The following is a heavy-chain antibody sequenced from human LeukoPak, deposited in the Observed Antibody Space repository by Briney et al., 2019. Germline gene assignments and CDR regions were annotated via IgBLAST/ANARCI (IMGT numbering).Heavy chain of an antibody. CDR1: GYTFTSYY. D-gene: IGHD3-22*01. V-gene: IGHV1-46*01. CDR3: ARAGISMIIEGAFDI. J-gene: IGHJ3*02. Sequence: ASVKVSCNASGYTFTSYYMHWVRQAPGQGLEWMGIINPSGGSTSYAQKFQGRVTMNRDKSTSTVYMELSSLRSEDTAVYYCARAGISMIIEGAFDIWGQGTMVTVSS. CDR2: INPSGGST.